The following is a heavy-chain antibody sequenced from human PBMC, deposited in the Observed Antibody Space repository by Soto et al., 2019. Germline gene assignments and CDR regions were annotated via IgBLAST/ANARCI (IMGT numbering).Heavy chain of an antibody. V-gene: IGHV3-23*01. Sequence: PGGSLRLSCAASGFTFTTYAMTWVRQAPGKGLEWVSVIDASGGDTYYADSVKGRFTISRDNSKNTVYLQMTSLRAEDTAMYYCARSTYFDPWGLGTLVTLSS. D-gene: IGHD2-2*01. CDR2: IDASGGDT. CDR3: ARSTYFDP. CDR1: GFTFTTYA. J-gene: IGHJ4*02.